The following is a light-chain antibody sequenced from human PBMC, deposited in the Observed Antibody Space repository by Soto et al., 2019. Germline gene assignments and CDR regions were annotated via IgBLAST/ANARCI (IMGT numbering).Light chain of an antibody. Sequence: QSALTQPASVSGSPGQSITISCTGTSSDVGSYNLVSWYQQHPGKAPKLMIYEGRKRPSGVSNRFSGSKSGNTASLTISGLHAEDESDYSCCSYAGSSTSLYVFGTGTKLTVL. V-gene: IGLV2-23*01. CDR2: EGR. CDR3: CSYAGSSTSLYV. CDR1: SSDVGSYNL. J-gene: IGLJ1*01.